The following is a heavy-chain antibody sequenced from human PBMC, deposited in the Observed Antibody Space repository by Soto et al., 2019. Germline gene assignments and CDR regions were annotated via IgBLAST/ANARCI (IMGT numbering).Heavy chain of an antibody. CDR2: ITRSGGTT. Sequence: ELQLLESGGGLVQPGGSRRLSGAASGSTFPIPAMSWARQAPGKGLEWVSTITRSGGTTYYADSVKGRFTISRDNSKNTLYLQMKSLRAEDTAAYYCAQTNIAARPNWFDPWGQGTLVTVSS. V-gene: IGHV3-23*01. CDR3: AQTNIAARPNWFDP. D-gene: IGHD6-6*01. CDR1: GSTFPIPA. J-gene: IGHJ5*02.